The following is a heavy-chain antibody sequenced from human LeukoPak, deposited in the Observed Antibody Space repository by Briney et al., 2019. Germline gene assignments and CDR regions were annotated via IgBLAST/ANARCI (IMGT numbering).Heavy chain of an antibody. J-gene: IGHJ3*02. D-gene: IGHD3-10*01. CDR1: GVSISSDY. V-gene: IGHV4-59*01. CDR2: IYYSGST. CDR3: ARWGLGAFYGSGSTDAFDI. Sequence: SETLSLTCTVSGVSISSDYWSWIRQPPGKGLEWIGYIYYSGSTSYNPSLKSRVTISVDTSKNQFSLRLSSVTAADTAVYYCARWGLGAFYGSGSTDAFDIWGRGTMVTVSS.